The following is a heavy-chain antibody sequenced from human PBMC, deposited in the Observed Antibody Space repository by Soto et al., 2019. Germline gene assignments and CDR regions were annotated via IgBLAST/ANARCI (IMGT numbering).Heavy chain of an antibody. D-gene: IGHD3-10*01. V-gene: IGHV3-30-3*01. CDR1: GFTFSSYA. J-gene: IGHJ6*02. Sequence: VGSLRLSCAASGFTFSSYAMHWVRQAPGKGLEWVAVISYDGSNKYYADSVKGRFTISRDNSKNTLYLQMNSLRAEDTAVYYCAREWFGELLKTPYYYGMDVWGQGTTVTVSS. CDR3: AREWFGELLKTPYYYGMDV. CDR2: ISYDGSNK.